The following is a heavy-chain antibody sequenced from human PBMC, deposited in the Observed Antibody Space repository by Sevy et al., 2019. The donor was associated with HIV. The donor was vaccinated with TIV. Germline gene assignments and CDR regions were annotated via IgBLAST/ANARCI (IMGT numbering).Heavy chain of an antibody. Sequence: GGSLRLSCAASGFIFSTSPMHWVRQAPGKGLECVAILSYDDSDENYADSVKGRLTISRDNSKNTLYLQRNSLRTEDTALYYCAKDDLGSIDYWGQGTLVTVSS. D-gene: IGHD3-10*01. J-gene: IGHJ4*02. CDR3: AKDDLGSIDY. CDR2: LSYDDSDE. V-gene: IGHV3-30-3*02. CDR1: GFIFSTSP.